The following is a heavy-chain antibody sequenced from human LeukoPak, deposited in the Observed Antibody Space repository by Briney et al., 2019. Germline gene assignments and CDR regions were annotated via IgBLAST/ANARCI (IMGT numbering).Heavy chain of an antibody. J-gene: IGHJ4*02. CDR1: GFTFSSYG. V-gene: IGHV3-33*06. CDR2: IWYDGSNK. CDR3: AKDMVRGVIINLFDY. D-gene: IGHD3-10*01. Sequence: GRSLRLSCAASGFTFSSYGMHWVRQAPGKGLEWVAVIWYDGSNKYYADSVKGRFTISRDNSKNTLYLQMNSLRAEDTAVYYCAKDMVRGVIINLFDYWGQGTLVNVSS.